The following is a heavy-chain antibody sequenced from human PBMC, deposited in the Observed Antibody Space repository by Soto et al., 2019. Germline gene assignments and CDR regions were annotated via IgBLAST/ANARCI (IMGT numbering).Heavy chain of an antibody. D-gene: IGHD2-21*02. CDR2: IYYSGST. V-gene: IGHV4-30-4*01. J-gene: IGHJ3*02. Sequence: KPPETLSLTCTVSSGSISSGDYYWSWIRQPPGKGLEWIGYIYYSGSTYYNPSLKSRVTISVDTSKNQFSLKLSSVTAADTAVYYCARVVVVVTAPSRAFDNWGQGTMVTVSS. CDR1: SGSISSGDYY. CDR3: ARVVVVVTAPSRAFDN.